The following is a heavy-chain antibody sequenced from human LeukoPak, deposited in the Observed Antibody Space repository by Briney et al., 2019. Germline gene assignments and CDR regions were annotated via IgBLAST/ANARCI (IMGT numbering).Heavy chain of an antibody. CDR2: INHSGST. CDR1: GGSFSGYY. J-gene: IGHJ6*02. Sequence: PSETLSLTCAVYGGSFSGYYWSWIRQPPGKGLEWIGEINHSGSTNYNPSLKSRVTISVDTSKNQFSLKLSSVTAADTAVYYCARKEYYLLNYGMDVWGQGTTVTVSS. V-gene: IGHV4-34*01. D-gene: IGHD2/OR15-2a*01. CDR3: ARKEYYLLNYGMDV.